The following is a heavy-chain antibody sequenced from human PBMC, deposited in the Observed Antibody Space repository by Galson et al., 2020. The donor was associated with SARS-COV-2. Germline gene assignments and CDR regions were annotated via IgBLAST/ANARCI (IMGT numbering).Heavy chain of an antibody. CDR2: ISSTGGST. J-gene: IGHJ4*02. CDR1: GFTFSHYA. Sequence: GGSLRLSCSASGFTFSHYAMHWVRQAPEKGLQYLSVISSTGGSTYYSDSVKGRFTISRDNSKNTLSLEMSSLKPEDTAVYFCVRDRESPHSYGEYYYFDYWGQGMQVTVSS. V-gene: IGHV3-64D*06. D-gene: IGHD5-18*01. CDR3: VRDRESPHSYGEYYYFDY.